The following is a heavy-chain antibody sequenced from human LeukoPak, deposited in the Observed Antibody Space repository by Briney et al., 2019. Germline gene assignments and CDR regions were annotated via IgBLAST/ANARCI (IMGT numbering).Heavy chain of an antibody. CDR1: GGTLGSYV. V-gene: IGHV1-69*13. Sequence: SVKVSCKTSGGTLGSYVISWVRQAPGQGLDWMGGILPIFGTADYAQKFQGRVTITADESTNTAYMELKSLTSEDTAVYYCARDRGGLDPWGQGTLVTVSS. CDR2: ILPIFGTA. J-gene: IGHJ5*02. D-gene: IGHD4-23*01. CDR3: ARDRGGLDP.